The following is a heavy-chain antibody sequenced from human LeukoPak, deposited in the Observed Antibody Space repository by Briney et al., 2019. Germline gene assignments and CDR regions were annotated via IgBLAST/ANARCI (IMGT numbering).Heavy chain of an antibody. Sequence: GGCMRLACAAAGFTLNNYETNWVGQAAGRWIEWVAYISSGGTTIYYAESVKGRFSMSRDNDKKSLFLQMISLRAEDTAVYYCVRLSKGWGGYYDSANYYGMDVWGQGTTVTVSS. CDR2: ISSGGTTI. J-gene: IGHJ6*02. D-gene: IGHD3-10*01. V-gene: IGHV3-48*03. CDR3: VRLSKGWGGYYDSANYYGMDV. CDR1: GFTLNNYE.